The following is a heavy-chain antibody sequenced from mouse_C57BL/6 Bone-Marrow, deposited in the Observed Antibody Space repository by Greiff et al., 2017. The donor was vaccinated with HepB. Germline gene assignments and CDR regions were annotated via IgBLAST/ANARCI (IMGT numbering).Heavy chain of an antibody. CDR2: INPSTGGT. J-gene: IGHJ3*01. CDR1: GYSFTGYY. D-gene: IGHD2-4*01. Sequence: EVQLQESGPELVKPGASVKISCKASGYSFTGYYMNWVKQSPEKSLEWIGEINPSTGGTTYNQKFKAKATLTVDKSSSTAYMQLKSLTSEDSAVYYCARPSYYDYEFAYWGQGTLVTVSA. V-gene: IGHV1-42*01. CDR3: ARPSYYDYEFAY.